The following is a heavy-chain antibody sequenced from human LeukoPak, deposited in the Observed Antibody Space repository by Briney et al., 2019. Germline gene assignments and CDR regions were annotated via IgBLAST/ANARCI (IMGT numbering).Heavy chain of an antibody. D-gene: IGHD5-12*01. CDR3: ARAAAGTNTYYYFDY. J-gene: IGHJ4*02. CDR1: GDSISSGDHY. V-gene: IGHV4-30-4*01. Sequence: SQTLSPTCTVSGDSISSGDHYWSWIRQPPGKGLEWIGYIHYRGSTYYNPSLKSRVIISGDMSKNQFSLSLNSLTAADSAVYYCARAAAGTNTYYYFDYWGQGTLVTVSS. CDR2: IHYRGST.